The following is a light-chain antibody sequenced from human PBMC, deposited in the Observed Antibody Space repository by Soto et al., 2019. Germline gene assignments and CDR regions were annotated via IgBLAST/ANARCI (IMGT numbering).Light chain of an antibody. V-gene: IGKV1-17*01. CDR2: AAS. J-gene: IGKJ1*01. Sequence: DIQMTQSPSSLSASVGDRVTITCRASQGIRNDLSWYQQKPGKAPKRLIYAASSLQGGVPSRFSGSGSGTEFTLTSTSLQPEDFATYYCLLHKSYVWTFGQGTKVDI. CDR1: QGIRND. CDR3: LLHKSYVWT.